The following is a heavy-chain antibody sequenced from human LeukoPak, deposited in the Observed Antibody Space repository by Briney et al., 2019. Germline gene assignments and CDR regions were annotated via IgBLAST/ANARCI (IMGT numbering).Heavy chain of an antibody. V-gene: IGHV3-23*01. CDR2: ISGSGSST. J-gene: IGHJ6*02. Sequence: GGSLRLSCAASGFTFSSYAMSWVRQAPGKGLEWVSAISGSGSSTYYADSVKGRFTLSRDNSKNTLYLQMNSLRAEDTAVYYCARSGKYGMDVWGQGTTVTVSS. CDR3: ARSGKYGMDV. CDR1: GFTFSSYA. D-gene: IGHD6-19*01.